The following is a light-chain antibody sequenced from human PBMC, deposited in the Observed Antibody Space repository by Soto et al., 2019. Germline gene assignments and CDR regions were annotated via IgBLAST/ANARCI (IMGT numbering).Light chain of an antibody. CDR3: QQRTNWPLT. CDR1: QSISNY. J-gene: IGKJ4*01. V-gene: IGKV3-11*01. CDR2: DAS. Sequence: EMVLTQSPATLSLSPGETATLSCRASQSISNYLAWYQQKPGQAPRLLIYDASNRATGIPARFSGSLSGTDFALTISSLEPEDFAVYYCQQRTNWPLTFGGGTKVEIK.